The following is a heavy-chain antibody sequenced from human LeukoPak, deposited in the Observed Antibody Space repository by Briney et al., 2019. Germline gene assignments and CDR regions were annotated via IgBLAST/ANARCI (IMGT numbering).Heavy chain of an antibody. CDR3: ASGMGGGNGW. CDR2: IFHSGST. D-gene: IGHD4-23*01. CDR1: GGSISSSSYF. V-gene: IGHV4-39*07. J-gene: IGHJ4*02. Sequence: PSETLSLTCTVSGGSISSSSYFWGWIRQPPGKGLEWIGSIFHSGSTYFNPSLKSRVTMSVDMSKNQFSLKLSSVTAADTAVYYCASGMGGGNGWWGQGTLVTVSS.